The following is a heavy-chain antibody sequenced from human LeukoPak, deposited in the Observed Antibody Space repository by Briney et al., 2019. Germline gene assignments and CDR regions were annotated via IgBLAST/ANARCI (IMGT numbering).Heavy chain of an antibody. J-gene: IGHJ6*03. CDR3: ARDAEPNYYYYYMDV. D-gene: IGHD1-14*01. Sequence: GGSLRLSCAASGFTFSSYAMHWVRQAPGKGLEWVAVISYDGSNKYYADSVKGRFTISRDNSKNTLYLQMNSLRAEDTAVYYCARDAEPNYYYYYMDVWGKGTTVTVSS. CDR1: GFTFSSYA. CDR2: ISYDGSNK. V-gene: IGHV3-30-3*01.